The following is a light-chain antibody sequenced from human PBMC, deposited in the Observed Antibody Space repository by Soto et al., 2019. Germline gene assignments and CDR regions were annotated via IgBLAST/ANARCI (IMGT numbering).Light chain of an antibody. CDR1: QSVDRY. Sequence: ENVLTQSPATLSLSPGERATLSCRASQSVDRYLVWYQQKPGQAPRLLIYDASNRATGTPARFSGSGSGTDFTLTISSLEPEYFAVYYWQQRKAWPPLTFGGGTKVELK. CDR2: DAS. CDR3: QQRKAWPPLT. V-gene: IGKV3-11*01. J-gene: IGKJ4*01.